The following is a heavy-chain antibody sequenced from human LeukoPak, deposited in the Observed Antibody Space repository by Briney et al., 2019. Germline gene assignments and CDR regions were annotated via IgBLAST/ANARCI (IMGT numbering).Heavy chain of an antibody. Sequence: GGSLRLSCAASGFTFSSYSMNWVRQAPGKGLEWVSSISSSSSYIYYADSVKGRFTISRDNAKNSLYLQMSSLRAEDTAVYYCARDTVSMRGFDYWGQGTLVTVSS. J-gene: IGHJ4*02. CDR2: ISSSSSYI. D-gene: IGHD4-17*01. CDR3: ARDTVSMRGFDY. V-gene: IGHV3-21*01. CDR1: GFTFSSYS.